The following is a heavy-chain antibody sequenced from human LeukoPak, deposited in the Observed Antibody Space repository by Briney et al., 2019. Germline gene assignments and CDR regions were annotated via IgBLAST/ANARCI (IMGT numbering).Heavy chain of an antibody. D-gene: IGHD3-3*01. J-gene: IGHJ5*02. CDR2: INSSGGST. CDR3: EPPLQFLQS. V-gene: IGHV3-23*01. CDR1: GFTFSTST. Sequence: GGSLRLSCATSGFTFSTSTMTWVRQAPGKGLEWVSTINSSGGSTYYALSVRGRFTISRDNSKNTLYLHMNNLRAEDTAVYYCEPPLQFLQSWGLGTLVTVSP.